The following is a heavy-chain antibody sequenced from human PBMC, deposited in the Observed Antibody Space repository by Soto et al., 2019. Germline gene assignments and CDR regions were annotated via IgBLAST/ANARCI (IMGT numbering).Heavy chain of an antibody. D-gene: IGHD6-13*01. CDR3: ARDLAADRLEPYNWLDP. CDR2: INPSGGST. CDR1: GYTFTSYY. V-gene: IGHV1-46*01. J-gene: IGHJ5*02. Sequence: ASVKVSCKASGYTFTSYYMHWVRQAPGQGLEWMGIINPSGGSTSYAQKFQGRVTMTRDTSTSTVYMELSSLRSEDTAVYYCARDLAADRLEPYNWLDPCGQGPLVTVSS.